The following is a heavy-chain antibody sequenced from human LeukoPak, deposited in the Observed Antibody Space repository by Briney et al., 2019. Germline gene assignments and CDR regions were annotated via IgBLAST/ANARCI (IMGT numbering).Heavy chain of an antibody. CDR3: ARGAIYTNYIDSFDY. Sequence: GGSLRLSCAASGFTLSNYPVHWVRQAPGKGLEWVSLISQDENNKFYADSVKGRFSASRDISKNTVNLELNSLRPEDTAVYYCARGAIYTNYIDSFDYWGQGTLVTVSS. CDR1: GFTLSNYP. CDR2: ISQDENNK. V-gene: IGHV3-30*04. J-gene: IGHJ4*02. D-gene: IGHD4-11*01.